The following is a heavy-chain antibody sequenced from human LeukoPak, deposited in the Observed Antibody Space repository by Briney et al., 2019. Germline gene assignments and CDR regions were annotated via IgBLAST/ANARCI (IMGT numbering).Heavy chain of an antibody. D-gene: IGHD3-3*01. V-gene: IGHV3-7*01. CDR3: AKDRYSDFWSGYNDY. CDR1: GFTSSSYW. J-gene: IGHJ4*02. CDR2: IKQDGGEK. Sequence: GGSLRLSCAASGFTSSSYWMSWVRQAPRKGLEWVANIKQDGGEKYYVDSVKGRFTISRDNAKNSLYLQMNSLRAEDTAAYYCAKDRYSDFWSGYNDYWGQGTLVTVSS.